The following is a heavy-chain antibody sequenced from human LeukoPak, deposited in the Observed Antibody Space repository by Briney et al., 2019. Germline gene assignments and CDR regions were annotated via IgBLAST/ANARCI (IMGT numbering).Heavy chain of an antibody. CDR3: ARGPAGSGYYQPAEFDY. CDR1: GYTFTGFY. V-gene: IGHV1-2*02. D-gene: IGHD3-3*01. J-gene: IGHJ4*02. CDR2: INPNSGGT. Sequence: ASVKVSCKASGYTFTGFYIHWVRQAPGQGLEWMGWINPNSGGTKYAQRFQGRVTMTRDTSISTAYMELSRLRSDDTAVYYCARGPAGSGYYQPAEFDYWGQGTLVTVSS.